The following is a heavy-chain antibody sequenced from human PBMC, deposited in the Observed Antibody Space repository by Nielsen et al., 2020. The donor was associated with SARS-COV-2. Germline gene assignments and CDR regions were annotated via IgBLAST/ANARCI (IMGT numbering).Heavy chain of an antibody. D-gene: IGHD3-16*01. V-gene: IGHV5-51*01. CDR2: IYPGDSET. Sequence: ESLKISCEASGYSFSSYWIAWVRQRPGKGLEWKGIIYPGDSETKYSPSFQGQVTMSVDKSLRTAYLQWRTLKASDTAMYYCARRHMIPFGAGTYHFDFWGQGTLVTVSS. CDR1: GYSFSSYW. CDR3: ARRHMIPFGAGTYHFDF. J-gene: IGHJ4*02.